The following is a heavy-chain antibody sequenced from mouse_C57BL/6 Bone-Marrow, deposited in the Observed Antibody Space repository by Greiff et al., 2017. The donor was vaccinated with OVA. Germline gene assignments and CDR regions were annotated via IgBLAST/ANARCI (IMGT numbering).Heavy chain of an antibody. CDR2: IYPGSGNT. CDR1: GYTFTDYY. J-gene: IGHJ2*01. V-gene: IGHV1-76*01. D-gene: IGHD1-1*01. CDR3: ARYPYYYGSSSCFDY. Sequence: VQLQQSGAELVRPGASVKLSCKASGYTFTDYYINWVKQRPGQGLEWIARIYPGSGNTYYNEKFKGKATLTAEKSSSTAYMQLSSLTSEDSAVYFCARYPYYYGSSSCFDYWGQGTTLTVSS.